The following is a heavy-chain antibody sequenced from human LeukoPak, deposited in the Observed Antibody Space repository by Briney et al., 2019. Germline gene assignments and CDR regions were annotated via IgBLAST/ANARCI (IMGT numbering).Heavy chain of an antibody. CDR3: ARDDDQGY. J-gene: IGHJ4*02. V-gene: IGHV4-59*11. D-gene: IGHD2-2*01. CDR2: MYYSGNT. CDR1: GGSISSHY. Sequence: SETLSLTCTVSGGSISSHYWSWIRQPPGKGLEWIGYMYYSGNTSYNPSLKSRVTISVDTSKNQFSLKLSSVTAADTAVYYCARDDDQGYWGQGTLVTVSS.